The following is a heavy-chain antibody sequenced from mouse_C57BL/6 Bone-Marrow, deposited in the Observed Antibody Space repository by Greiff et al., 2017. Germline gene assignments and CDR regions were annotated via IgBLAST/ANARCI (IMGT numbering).Heavy chain of an antibody. Sequence: EVQGVESGGDLVKPGGSLTLSCAASGFTFSSYGLSWVRQTPDKRLEWVATISSGGSYTYYPDSVKGRFTITRDNAKNNLYLQMSSLKSEDTAMYYCARDDDGGYFDVWGTGTTVTVSS. CDR3: ARDDDGGYFDV. CDR1: GFTFSSYG. CDR2: ISSGGSYT. D-gene: IGHD2-4*01. V-gene: IGHV5-6*01. J-gene: IGHJ1*03.